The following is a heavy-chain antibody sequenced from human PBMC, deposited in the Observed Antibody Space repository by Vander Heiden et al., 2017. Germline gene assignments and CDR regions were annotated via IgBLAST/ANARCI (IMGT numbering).Heavy chain of an antibody. CDR2: IIPILGIA. Sequence: QVQLVQPGAEVKKPGSSVKVFCKASGGTFSSYAIIWVRQAPGQGLEWMGGIIPILGIANYTQKFQGRVTMTADKSTSTAYMELSSLRSEDTAVYYCARGFTDCSGGSCYSSHNWFDPWGQGTLVTVSS. CDR1: GGTFSSYA. D-gene: IGHD2-15*01. CDR3: ARGFTDCSGGSCYSSHNWFDP. V-gene: IGHV1-69*10. J-gene: IGHJ5*02.